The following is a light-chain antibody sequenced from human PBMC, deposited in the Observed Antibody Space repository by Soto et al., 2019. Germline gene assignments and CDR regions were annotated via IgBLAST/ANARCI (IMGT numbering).Light chain of an antibody. Sequence: EIVLTQSPATLSLSPGEIATLSCRASQSISTYLAWYQQKPGQAPRLLIYDVSKRAAGVPARFSGSGSGTDCTLTISSLEPEDFAVYYCQQRSNWPPGLTFGGGTKVEI. CDR3: QQRSNWPPGLT. CDR2: DVS. V-gene: IGKV3-11*01. CDR1: QSISTY. J-gene: IGKJ4*01.